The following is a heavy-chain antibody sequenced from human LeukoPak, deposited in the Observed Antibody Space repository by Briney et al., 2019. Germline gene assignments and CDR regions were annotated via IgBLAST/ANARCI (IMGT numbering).Heavy chain of an antibody. Sequence: GASVKVSCKASGGTFSSYAISWVRQAPGQGLEWMGGIIPIFGTANYAQKFQGRVTITTDESTSTAYMELSSLRSEDTAVYYCARMEGYYDSSGYSFDYWGQGTLVTVSS. CDR3: ARMEGYYDSSGYSFDY. J-gene: IGHJ4*02. CDR2: IIPIFGTA. CDR1: GGTFSSYA. D-gene: IGHD3-22*01. V-gene: IGHV1-69*05.